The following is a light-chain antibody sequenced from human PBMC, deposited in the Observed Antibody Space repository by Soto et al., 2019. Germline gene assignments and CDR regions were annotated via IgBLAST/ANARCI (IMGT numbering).Light chain of an antibody. J-gene: IGKJ5*01. Sequence: IGLTQSPATLSLSPGERATLSCRASQSVSTYLAWYQQQPGQAPRLLLYDAYNRATGIPARFSGRGAGKDVSLTISSLEPEDFAVYYCQQRNNCPPITFGQGTRLEIK. V-gene: IGKV3-11*01. CDR2: DAY. CDR3: QQRNNCPPIT. CDR1: QSVSTY.